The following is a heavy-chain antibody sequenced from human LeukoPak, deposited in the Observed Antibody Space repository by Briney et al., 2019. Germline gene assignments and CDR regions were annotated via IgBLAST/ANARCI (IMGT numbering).Heavy chain of an antibody. D-gene: IGHD2-21*02. J-gene: IGHJ4*02. CDR2: IKSKPAGETT. CDR1: GFTFSNAW. Sequence: PGGSLRLACATSGFTFSNAWMNWVRQAPGKGLEWVARIKSKPAGETTTYAAPVKGRFTISRDDSTNTLYLQMNSLKTEDTAVYYCTTCGGDCFFNYWGQGTLVTVSS. V-gene: IGHV3-15*01. CDR3: TTCGGDCFFNY.